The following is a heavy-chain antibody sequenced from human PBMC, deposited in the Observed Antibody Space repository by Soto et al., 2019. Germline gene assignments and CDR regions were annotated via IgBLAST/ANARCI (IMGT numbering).Heavy chain of an antibody. CDR1: GDSISSYY. CDR2: IYYSGST. CDR3: AREASSSFDL. V-gene: IGHV4-59*12. Sequence: SETLSITCTVSGDSISSYYWSWIRQPPGKGLEWIGYIYYSGSTNYNPSLKSRVTISVDTSKNQFSLKLSSVTAADTAVYYCAREASSSFDLWGQGILVTVSS. J-gene: IGHJ4*02.